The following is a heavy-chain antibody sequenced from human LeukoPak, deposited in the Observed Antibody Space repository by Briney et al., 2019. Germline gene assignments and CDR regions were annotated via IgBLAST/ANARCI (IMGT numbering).Heavy chain of an antibody. CDR2: MSPNSGNT. CDR3: ARTYDFWSGYYPFDY. Sequence: ASVKVSCKASGYTFTSYDINWVRQATGQGLEWMGWMSPNSGNTGYAQKFQGRVTITRNTSISTAYMELSSLRSEDTAVYYCARTYDFWSGYYPFDYWGQGTLVTVSS. V-gene: IGHV1-8*03. D-gene: IGHD3-3*01. J-gene: IGHJ4*02. CDR1: GYTFTSYD.